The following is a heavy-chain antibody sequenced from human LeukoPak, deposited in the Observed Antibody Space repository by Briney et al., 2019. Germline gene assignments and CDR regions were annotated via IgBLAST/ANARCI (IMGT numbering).Heavy chain of an antibody. CDR1: GFTFSSYW. J-gene: IGHJ6*02. Sequence: GGSLRLSCAASGFTFSSYWMNWARQAPGKGLEWVASINHNGNVNYYVDSVKGRFTISRDNAKNSLYLQMSNLRAEDTAVYYCARYYYGSGSYFHNPYYYYGMDVWGQGTTVTVSS. CDR3: ARYYYGSGSYFHNPYYYYGMDV. V-gene: IGHV3-7*03. CDR2: INHNGNVN. D-gene: IGHD3-10*01.